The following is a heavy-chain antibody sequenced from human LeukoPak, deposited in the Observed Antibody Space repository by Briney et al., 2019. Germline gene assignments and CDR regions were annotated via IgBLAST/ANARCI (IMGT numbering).Heavy chain of an antibody. CDR1: GYTFTGYY. V-gene: IGHV1-2*02. D-gene: IGHD2-2*02. J-gene: IGHJ5*02. Sequence: ASVKVSCKASGYTFTGYYIYWVRQAPGQGLESMGWINPNSGGTNYAQKFQGRVAMTRDTSVNTAYMELSRLRSDDTAVYYCARVDSEYCSSTSCYKWFDPWGQGTLVTVSS. CDR3: ARVDSEYCSSTSCYKWFDP. CDR2: INPNSGGT.